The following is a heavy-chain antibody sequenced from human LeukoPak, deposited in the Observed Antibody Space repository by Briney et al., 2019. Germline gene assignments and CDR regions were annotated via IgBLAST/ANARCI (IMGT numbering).Heavy chain of an antibody. CDR3: ARGNGSGSYYPNWFDP. CDR1: GGSFSGYY. V-gene: IGHV4-34*01. Sequence: SETLSLTRAVYGGSFSGYYWSWIRQPPGKGLEWIGEINHSGSTNYNPSLKSRVTISVDTSKNQFSLKLSSVTAADTAVYYCARGNGSGSYYPNWFDPWGQGTLVTVSS. CDR2: INHSGST. J-gene: IGHJ5*02. D-gene: IGHD3-10*01.